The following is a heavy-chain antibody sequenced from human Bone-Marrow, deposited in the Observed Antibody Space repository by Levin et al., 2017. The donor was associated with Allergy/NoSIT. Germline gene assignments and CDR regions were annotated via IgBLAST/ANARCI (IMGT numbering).Heavy chain of an antibody. CDR2: ISSTGGST. CDR3: AKDVGFCSGASCHGGY. CDR1: EFTFRRYA. J-gene: IGHJ4*02. V-gene: IGHV3-23*01. Sequence: GGSLRLSCTASEFTFRRYAMTWVRQAPGKGLEWVSGISSTGGSTYYADSVKGRFTISRDNSKNTLYLQMNTLRAEDTAVYYCAKDVGFCSGASCHGGYWGQGSLVTVSS. D-gene: IGHD2-15*01.